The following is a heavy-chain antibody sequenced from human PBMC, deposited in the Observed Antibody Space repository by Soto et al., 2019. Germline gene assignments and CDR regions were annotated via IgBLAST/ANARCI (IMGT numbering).Heavy chain of an antibody. D-gene: IGHD5-18*01. CDR1: GGTFSSYT. CDR2: IIPILGIA. Sequence: SVKVSWKASGGTFSSYTISWVRQAPGQGLEWMGRIIPILGIANYAQKFQGRVTITADKSTSTAYMELSSLRSEDTAVYYCARGNTAMATNFYYYGMDVWGQGTTVTVSS. V-gene: IGHV1-69*02. J-gene: IGHJ6*02. CDR3: ARGNTAMATNFYYYGMDV.